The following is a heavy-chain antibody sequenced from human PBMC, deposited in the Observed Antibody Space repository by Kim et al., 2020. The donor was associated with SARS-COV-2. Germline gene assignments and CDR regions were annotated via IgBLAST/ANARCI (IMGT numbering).Heavy chain of an antibody. CDR3: ASLIISAAGTFSYFDY. D-gene: IGHD6-13*01. Sequence: SETLSLTCTVSGGSISSSSYYWGWIRQPPGKGLEWIGSIYYSGSTYYNPSLKSRVTISVDTSKNQFSLKLSSVTAADTAVYYCASLIISAAGTFSYFDYWGQGTLVTVSS. CDR1: GGSISSSSYY. CDR2: IYYSGST. V-gene: IGHV4-39*01. J-gene: IGHJ4*02.